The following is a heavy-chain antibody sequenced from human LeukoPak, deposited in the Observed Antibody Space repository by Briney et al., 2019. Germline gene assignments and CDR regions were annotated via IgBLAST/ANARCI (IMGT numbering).Heavy chain of an antibody. Sequence: SVKVSCKASGGAFSSYAISWVRQAPGQGLEWMGRIILILGIANYAQKFQGRVTITADKSTSTAYMELSSLRSEDTAVYYCARDHAYCGGDCYFIEYFQHWGQGTLVTVYS. V-gene: IGHV1-69*04. CDR2: IILILGIA. D-gene: IGHD2-21*02. J-gene: IGHJ1*01. CDR1: GGAFSSYA. CDR3: ARDHAYCGGDCYFIEYFQH.